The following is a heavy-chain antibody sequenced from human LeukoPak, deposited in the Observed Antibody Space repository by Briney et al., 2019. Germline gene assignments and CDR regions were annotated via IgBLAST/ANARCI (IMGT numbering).Heavy chain of an antibody. CDR1: GFTFSSYS. V-gene: IGHV3-21*01. D-gene: IGHD2-15*01. Sequence: PGGSLRLSCAASGFTFSSYSMNWVRQAPGKGLEWVSSISSSSSYIYYADSVKGRFTISRDNAKNSLYLQVNSLRAEDTAVYSCARGCDHTCYSTFDYWGQGILVTVSS. J-gene: IGHJ4*02. CDR3: ARGCDHTCYSTFDY. CDR2: ISSSSSYI.